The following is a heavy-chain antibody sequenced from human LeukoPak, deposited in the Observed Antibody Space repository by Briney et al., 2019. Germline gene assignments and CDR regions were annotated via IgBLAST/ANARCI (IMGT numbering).Heavy chain of an antibody. V-gene: IGHV4-39*01. D-gene: IGHD5-18*01. CDR2: IYYSGST. CDR3: ARIASWIQLWYFDY. CDR1: GGSVSSGSYY. Sequence: SETLSLTCTVSGGSVSSGSYYWGWIRQPPGKGLEWIGSIYYSGSTYYNPSLKSRVTISVDTSKNQFSLKLSSVTAADTAVYYCARIASWIQLWYFDYWGQGTLVTVSS. J-gene: IGHJ4*02.